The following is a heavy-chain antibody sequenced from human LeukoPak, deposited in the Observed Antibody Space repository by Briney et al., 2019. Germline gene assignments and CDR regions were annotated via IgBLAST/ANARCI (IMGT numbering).Heavy chain of an antibody. CDR3: ARGDNAPANYYYDSSGYYRLDY. V-gene: IGHV1-18*01. J-gene: IGHJ4*02. D-gene: IGHD3-22*01. CDR2: ISDYNGNT. CDR1: GYTFTSYG. Sequence: ASLKVSCKASGYTFTSYGVSWVRQAPGQGLEWMGGISDYNGNTNYAQKLQGRVTMTTDTSTSTAYMELRSLRSDDTAVYYCARGDNAPANYYYDSSGYYRLDYWGQGTLVTVSS.